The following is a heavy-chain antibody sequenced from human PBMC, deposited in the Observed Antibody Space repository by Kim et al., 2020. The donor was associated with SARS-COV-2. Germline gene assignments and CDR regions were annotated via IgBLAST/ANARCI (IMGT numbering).Heavy chain of an antibody. J-gene: IGHJ4*02. D-gene: IGHD6-13*01. Sequence: SETLSLTCAVYGGSFSGYYWSWIRQPPGKGLEWIGEINHSGSTNYNPSLKSRVSISVERSNNQFYMKLSSVTGREQAVYSCAIWRRSSWSRYFDYRGQGT. CDR1: GGSFSGYY. CDR2: INHSGST. CDR3: AIWRRSSWSRYFDY. V-gene: IGHV4-34*01.